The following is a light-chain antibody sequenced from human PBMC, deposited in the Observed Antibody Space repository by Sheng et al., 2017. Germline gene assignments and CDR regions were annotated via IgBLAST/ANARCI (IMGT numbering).Light chain of an antibody. J-gene: IGKJ4*01. V-gene: IGKV3-15*01. Sequence: EIVMTQSPATLSVSPGERATLSCRASQSVSSNLAWYQQKPGQAPRLLIYGASTRATGIPASFSGSGSGTEFALTISSLAPEDFAVYYCQQRSNWPPFLTFGGGTKVEIK. CDR1: QSVSSN. CDR3: QQRSNWPPFLT. CDR2: GAS.